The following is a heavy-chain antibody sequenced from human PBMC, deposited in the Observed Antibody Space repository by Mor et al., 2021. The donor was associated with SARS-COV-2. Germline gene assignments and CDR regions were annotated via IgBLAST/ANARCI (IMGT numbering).Heavy chain of an antibody. Sequence: GKGLEWVGRIRSKANSYATAYAASVKGRFTISRDDSKNTAYLQMNSLKTEDTAVYYCTRHEYSSSSRYYYGMDVWGQGTTV. V-gene: IGHV3-73*01. CDR2: IRSKANSYAT. D-gene: IGHD6-6*01. J-gene: IGHJ6*02. CDR3: TRHEYSSSSRYYYGMDV.